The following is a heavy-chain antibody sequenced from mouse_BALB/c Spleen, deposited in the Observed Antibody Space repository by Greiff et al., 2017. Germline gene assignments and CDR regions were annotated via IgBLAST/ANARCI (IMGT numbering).Heavy chain of an antibody. CDR2: IDPFNGGT. D-gene: IGHD4-1*01. V-gene: IGHV1S135*01. CDR1: GYSFTSYY. J-gene: IGHJ4*01. CDR3: ARNWDDYAMDY. Sequence: VQLKQSGPELMKPGASVKISCKASGYSFTSYYMHWVKQSHGKSLEWIGYIDPFNGGTSYNQKFKGKATLTVDKSSSTAYMHLSSLTSEDSAVYYCARNWDDYAMDYWGQGTSVTVSS.